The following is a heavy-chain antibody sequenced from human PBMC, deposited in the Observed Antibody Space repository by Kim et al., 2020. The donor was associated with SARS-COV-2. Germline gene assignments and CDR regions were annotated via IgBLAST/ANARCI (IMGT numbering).Heavy chain of an antibody. Sequence: YYADSVRGRFTISRDNSQNTLSLQMSSLIAEDTAVYYCAKALVATTSYFDYWGQGTLVTVSS. D-gene: IGHD5-12*01. CDR3: AKALVATTSYFDY. V-gene: IGHV3-23*05. J-gene: IGHJ4*02.